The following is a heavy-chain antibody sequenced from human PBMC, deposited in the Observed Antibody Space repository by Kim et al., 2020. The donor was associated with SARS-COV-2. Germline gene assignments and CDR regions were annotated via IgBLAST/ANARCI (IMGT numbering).Heavy chain of an antibody. V-gene: IGHV7-4-1*02. CDR3: AREIYSNYGDNWFDP. J-gene: IGHJ5*02. Sequence: APSFTGRFVFSLDNSVSTAYLQISSLKAEDTAVYYCAREIYSNYGDNWFDPWGQGTLVTVSS. D-gene: IGHD4-4*01.